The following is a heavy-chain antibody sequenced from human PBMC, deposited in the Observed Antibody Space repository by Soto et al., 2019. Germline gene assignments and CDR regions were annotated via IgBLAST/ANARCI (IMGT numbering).Heavy chain of an antibody. CDR3: ARARMVRGIIYYYGMDV. Sequence: SETLSLTCTVSGGSISSDGNYWSWIRQHPGKGLEWIGYIYYSGSTYYNPSLKSRVTISVDTSKNQSSLKLNSVTAADTAVYYCARARMVRGIIYYYGMDVWGQGTTVTVSS. V-gene: IGHV4-31*03. CDR2: IYYSGST. J-gene: IGHJ6*02. D-gene: IGHD3-10*01. CDR1: GGSISSDGNY.